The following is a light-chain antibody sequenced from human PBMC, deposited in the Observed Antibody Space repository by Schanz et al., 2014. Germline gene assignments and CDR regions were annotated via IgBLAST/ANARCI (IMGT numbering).Light chain of an antibody. CDR1: SSDIGGYNY. CDR2: DVS. CDR3: SSYTSSRDVV. Sequence: QSALTQPPSASGSPGQSVTISCTGTSSDIGGYNYVSWYQQHPGKAPKLMICDVSNRPSGVSNRFSGSKSGNTASLTISGLQAEDEADYYCSSYTSSRDVVFGGGTKLTVL. J-gene: IGLJ2*01. V-gene: IGLV2-14*01.